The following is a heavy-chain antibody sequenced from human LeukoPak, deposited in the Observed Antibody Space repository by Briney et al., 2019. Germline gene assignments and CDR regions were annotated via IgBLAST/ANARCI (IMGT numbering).Heavy chain of an antibody. CDR3: AKGGPTGDLRSPGRDW. CDR1: GFAFSSYN. CDR2: ISSGSGYM. D-gene: IGHD1-1*01. Sequence: PGGSLRLSCAVSGFAFSSYNMNWVRQSPGKGLEWVSSISSGSGYMYYADSVKGRFTISRDNFKNTLYLQMNSLRAEDTAIYYCAKGGPTGDLRSPGRDWWGQGALVTVSS. V-gene: IGHV3-21*04. J-gene: IGHJ4*02.